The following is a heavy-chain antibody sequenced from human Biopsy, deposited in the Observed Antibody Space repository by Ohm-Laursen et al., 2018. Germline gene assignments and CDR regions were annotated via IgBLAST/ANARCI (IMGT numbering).Heavy chain of an antibody. CDR1: GFPFDDYA. CDR3: AKDDYDRVSSGYYFDY. J-gene: IGHJ4*02. CDR2: ISSTSNHI. D-gene: IGHD3-10*02. V-gene: IGHV3-21*01. Sequence: SLRLSCAAPGFPFDDYAMHWVRQVPGKGLEWVASISSTSNHIHYVDSVWGRFTISRDNAENSLYLEMNSLRVEDTAVYYCAKDDYDRVSSGYYFDYWGQGTLVSVSS.